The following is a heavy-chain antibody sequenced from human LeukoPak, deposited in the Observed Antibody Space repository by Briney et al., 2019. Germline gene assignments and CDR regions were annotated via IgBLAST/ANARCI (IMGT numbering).Heavy chain of an antibody. Sequence: GGSLRLSCAASAFTFSRYGMHWVRQAPGKGLEWVAVVSYDGSDKYYADSVKGRFTISRENSKNMLYLQMNSLRADDTAVYHCAKDRYSGSYLQKGPCAHWGQGTLVAVSS. CDR2: VSYDGSDK. D-gene: IGHD1-26*01. CDR3: AKDRYSGSYLQKGPCAH. J-gene: IGHJ4*02. CDR1: AFTFSRYG. V-gene: IGHV3-30*18.